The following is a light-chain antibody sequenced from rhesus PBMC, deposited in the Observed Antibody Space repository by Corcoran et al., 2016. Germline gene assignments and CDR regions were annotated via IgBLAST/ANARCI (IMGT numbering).Light chain of an antibody. CDR2: EAY. V-gene: IGKV1S17*01. CDR1: QGITND. J-gene: IGKJ1*01. Sequence: EIPMTLSPPSLSASVGDRATLTCRASQGITNDCAWYQQKPGDTPKLLFYEAYSLQSGIPFRFSGSGSGTDFTLTISILHPAYFATYYCPHYYSTPWTFGQGTKVGIK. CDR3: PHYYSTPWT.